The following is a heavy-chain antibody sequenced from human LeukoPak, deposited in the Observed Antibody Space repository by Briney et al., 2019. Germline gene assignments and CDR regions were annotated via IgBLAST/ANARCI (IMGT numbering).Heavy chain of an antibody. Sequence: PGGSLRLSCAASGFTFRDYYMSWIRQAPGKGLERVSYISSSGSTIYYADSVKGRFTISRDNAKNSLYLQMNSLRAEDTAMYYCSRYEVVPAATIDYWGQGTLVTVSS. J-gene: IGHJ4*02. V-gene: IGHV3-11*01. CDR1: GFTFRDYY. CDR2: ISSSGSTI. CDR3: SRYEVVPAATIDY. D-gene: IGHD2-2*01.